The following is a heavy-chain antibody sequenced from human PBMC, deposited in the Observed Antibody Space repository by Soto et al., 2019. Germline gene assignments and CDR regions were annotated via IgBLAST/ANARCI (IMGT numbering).Heavy chain of an antibody. CDR1: GFNFNSYT. V-gene: IGHV3-21*01. CDR3: ARDCSGGSCYPGMDV. J-gene: IGHJ6*02. CDR2: ISSSGYI. Sequence: EVQLVESGGGLVKPGGSLRLSCAASGFNFNSYTINWVRQAPGKRLEWLSSISSSGYIFSTDSVRGRFTISRDNAKNSVYRQRTSLRAEDTAVYFCARDCSGGSCYPGMDVWGQGTTVTVSS. D-gene: IGHD2-15*01.